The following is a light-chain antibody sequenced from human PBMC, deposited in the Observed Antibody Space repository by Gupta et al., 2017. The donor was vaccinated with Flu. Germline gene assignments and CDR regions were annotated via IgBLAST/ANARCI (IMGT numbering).Light chain of an antibody. V-gene: IGKV1-5*03. Sequence: PSTLSASVGERVTITCRTSQSINSWLAWYQQKPGKAPKLLIYKASTLESGVPSRFSGSGSGPEFTLTISSLQPDDFAIYYCQQDSSYPITFGQGTRLEIK. CDR3: QQDSSYPIT. CDR1: QSINSW. CDR2: KAS. J-gene: IGKJ5*01.